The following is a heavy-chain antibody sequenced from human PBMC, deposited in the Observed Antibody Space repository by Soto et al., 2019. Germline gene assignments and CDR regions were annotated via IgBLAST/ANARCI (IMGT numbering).Heavy chain of an antibody. D-gene: IGHD3-9*01. CDR3: ARGRTHYDILTGPDYYFDY. V-gene: IGHV1-46*03. CDR2: INPSGGST. Sequence: VASVKVSCKASGYTFTRYYMHWVRQAPGQGLEWMGIINPSGGSTSYAQKFQGRVTMTRDTSTSTVYMELSSLRSEDTAVYYCARGRTHYDILTGPDYYFDYWGQGTLVTVSS. J-gene: IGHJ4*02. CDR1: GYTFTRYY.